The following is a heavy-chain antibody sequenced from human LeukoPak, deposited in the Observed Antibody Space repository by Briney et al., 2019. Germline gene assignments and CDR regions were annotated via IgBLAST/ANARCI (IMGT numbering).Heavy chain of an antibody. CDR3: ARANFLYCSSSTCLFDY. Sequence: ASLRLSCKASGYTFTDYYMNWVRQAPGQGFEWMGWINPNDGDTNYAQTFQGRVTMTRDTSISTAHLEVSRLRSDDTAVYYCARANFLYCSSSTCLFDYWGQGTLVTVSS. CDR1: GYTFTDYY. J-gene: IGHJ4*02. D-gene: IGHD2-2*01. V-gene: IGHV1-2*02. CDR2: INPNDGDT.